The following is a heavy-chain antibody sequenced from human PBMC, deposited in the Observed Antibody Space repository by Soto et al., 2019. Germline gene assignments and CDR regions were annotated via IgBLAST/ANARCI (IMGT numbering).Heavy chain of an antibody. CDR3: ASGKGIDY. D-gene: IGHD2-15*01. CDR1: GFTFSSYS. V-gene: IGHV3-48*01. Sequence: PGGSLRLSCAASGFTFSSYSMNWVRQAPGKGLEWVSYISSSSTIYYADSVKGRFTISRDNAKNSLYLQMNSLRAEDTAVYYCASGKGIDYWGQGTLVTVSS. CDR2: ISSSSTI. J-gene: IGHJ4*02.